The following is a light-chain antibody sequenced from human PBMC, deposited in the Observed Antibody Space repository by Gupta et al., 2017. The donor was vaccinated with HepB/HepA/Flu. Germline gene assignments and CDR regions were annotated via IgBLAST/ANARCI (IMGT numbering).Light chain of an antibody. Sequence: QSALTQPASVSGSPGQSITISCTGTSSDVGGYNYVSWYQQHTGKAPKLMIYDVSNRPSGVSNRCSGSKSGNTASLTIXGXQAEDEXDYYCSSYTRSSTSYVFGTGTKVTVL. V-gene: IGLV2-14*01. CDR1: SSDVGGYNY. CDR2: DVS. J-gene: IGLJ1*01. CDR3: SSYTRSSTSYV.